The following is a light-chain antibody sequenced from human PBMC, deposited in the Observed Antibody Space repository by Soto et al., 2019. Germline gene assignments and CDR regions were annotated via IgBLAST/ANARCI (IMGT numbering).Light chain of an antibody. Sequence: QSALTQPASVSGSPGQSITISCSGTSSDVGSYDHVAWYRQFPGKTPKLMIYEVSNRPSGVSSRFSGSKSGNTASLTISGLQAEDEADYYCCSYADGSIYFFGTGTKVTVL. CDR1: SSDVGSYDH. V-gene: IGLV2-14*01. J-gene: IGLJ1*01. CDR2: EVS. CDR3: CSYADGSIYF.